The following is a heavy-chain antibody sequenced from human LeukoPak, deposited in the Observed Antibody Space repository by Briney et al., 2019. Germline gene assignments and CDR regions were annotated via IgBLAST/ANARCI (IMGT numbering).Heavy chain of an antibody. CDR1: GGSISSGGYY. Sequence: SETLSLTCTVSGGSISSGGYYWSWIRQHPGKGLEWIGYIYYSGSTYYNPSLKSRVTISVDTSKNQFSPKLSSVTAADTAVYYCQRGYCSGGSCDWFDPWGQGTLVTVSS. V-gene: IGHV4-31*03. D-gene: IGHD2-15*01. CDR2: IYYSGST. J-gene: IGHJ5*02. CDR3: QRGYCSGGSCDWFDP.